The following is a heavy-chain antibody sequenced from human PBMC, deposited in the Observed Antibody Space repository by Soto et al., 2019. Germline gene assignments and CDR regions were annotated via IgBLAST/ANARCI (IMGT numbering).Heavy chain of an antibody. CDR3: ARDYGGNSGWFDP. Sequence: QVQLVQSGAEMKKPGASVKVSCKASGYAFTSYDINWVRQATGQGLEWMGWMNPNSGDTGYAQKFQGRVTLTRDTXXXXAYMELSSLRSEDTAVYYCARDYGGNSGWFDPWGQGTLVTVSS. J-gene: IGHJ5*02. D-gene: IGHD4-17*01. CDR1: GYAFTSYD. V-gene: IGHV1-8*01. CDR2: MNPNSGDT.